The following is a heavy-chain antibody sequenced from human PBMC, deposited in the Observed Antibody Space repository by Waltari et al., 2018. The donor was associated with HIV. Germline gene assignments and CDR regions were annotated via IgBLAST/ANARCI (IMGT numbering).Heavy chain of an antibody. V-gene: IGHV3-21*02. CDR2: ISSSGNFK. CDR3: ARDSRGSTWSLNWFDH. J-gene: IGHJ5*02. CDR1: GLIFTRYS. D-gene: IGHD6-6*01. Sequence: EVQLVESGGGPVKPGESLRLSCVTSGLIFTRYSRNWVRQAPGKGPEWVSSISSSGNFKHYADSVKGRFTISRDNAENSLYLQMNGLRAEDTAIYYCARDSRGSTWSLNWFDHWGQGTLVTVSS.